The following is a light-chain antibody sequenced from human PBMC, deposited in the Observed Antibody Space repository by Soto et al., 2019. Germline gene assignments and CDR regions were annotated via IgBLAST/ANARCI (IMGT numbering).Light chain of an antibody. CDR1: QSVSSY. CDR2: DAS. CDR3: QQRSNWPWT. Sequence: EIVLTQSPATLSLSPGERATLSCRASQSVSSYLAWYQQKPGQAPRLLIYDASNRATGIPARFSGSGSGTAFTLTISSLEPEDFEVYYCQQRSNWPWTFGQGTKVEIK. J-gene: IGKJ1*01. V-gene: IGKV3-11*01.